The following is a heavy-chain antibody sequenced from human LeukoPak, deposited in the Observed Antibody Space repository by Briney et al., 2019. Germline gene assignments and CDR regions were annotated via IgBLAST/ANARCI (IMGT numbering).Heavy chain of an antibody. CDR2: IRYDGSNK. D-gene: IGHD5-12*01. CDR3: AIRKSGNAIDY. V-gene: IGHV3-30*02. Sequence: GGSLRLSCAAPGFTFSSYGMHWVRQAPGKGLEWVAFIRYDGSNKYYADSVKGRFTISRDNSKNTLYLLMNSLRAEDTAVYYCAIRKSGNAIDYWGQGTLVTVSS. J-gene: IGHJ4*02. CDR1: GFTFSSYG.